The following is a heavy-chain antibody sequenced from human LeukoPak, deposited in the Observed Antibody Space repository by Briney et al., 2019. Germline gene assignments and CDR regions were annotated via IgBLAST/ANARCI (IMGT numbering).Heavy chain of an antibody. CDR3: AREVVGATTDY. V-gene: IGHV1-69*04. Sequence: ASVKVSCTASGGTFSSYTISWVRQAPGQGLEWMGRIIPILGIANYAQKFQGRVTITADKSTSTAYMELSSLRSEDTAVYYCAREVVGATTDYWGQGTPVTVSS. CDR2: IIPILGIA. D-gene: IGHD1-26*01. J-gene: IGHJ4*02. CDR1: GGTFSSYT.